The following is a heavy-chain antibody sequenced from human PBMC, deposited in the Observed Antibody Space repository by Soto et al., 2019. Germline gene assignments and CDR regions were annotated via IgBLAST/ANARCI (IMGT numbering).Heavy chain of an antibody. Sequence: GGSLRLSCVASGFTFSSYGMHWVRQAPGKGLEWVAVIWYDGSNKYYADSVKGRFTISRDNSKNTLYLQMNSLRAEDTAVYYCARENSYDSSGYWLYPSTLGFDYSGQGTLVTGSS. J-gene: IGHJ4*02. CDR1: GFTFSSYG. CDR2: IWYDGSNK. D-gene: IGHD3-22*01. CDR3: ARENSYDSSGYWLYPSTLGFDY. V-gene: IGHV3-33*08.